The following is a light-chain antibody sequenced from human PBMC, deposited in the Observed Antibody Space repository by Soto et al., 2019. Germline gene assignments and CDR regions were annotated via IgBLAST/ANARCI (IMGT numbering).Light chain of an antibody. Sequence: QSVLTQPASVSGSPGQSITISCTGTSSDIGHYDYVSWYQQQPGKAPNLMMYHVTYRPSGVSNRYSGSKSGNSAPLTTSGLQADDEADYYCCSLTTSHTYVFGSGTKVTVL. V-gene: IGLV2-14*03. J-gene: IGLJ1*01. CDR2: HVT. CDR1: SSDIGHYDY. CDR3: CSLTTSHTYV.